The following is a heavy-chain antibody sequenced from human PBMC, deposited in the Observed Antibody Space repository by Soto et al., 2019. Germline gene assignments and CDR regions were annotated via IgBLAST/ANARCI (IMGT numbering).Heavy chain of an antibody. J-gene: IGHJ6*02. Sequence: GGSLRLSCAASGFTFSDYYMSWIRQAPGKGLEWVSYISSSGSTIYYADSVKGRFTISRDNAKNSLYLQMNSLRAEDTAVYYCARSAYCGGDCYPPYYYYGMDVWGQGTTVTVSS. D-gene: IGHD2-21*02. CDR2: ISSSGSTI. CDR3: ARSAYCGGDCYPPYYYYGMDV. V-gene: IGHV3-11*01. CDR1: GFTFSDYY.